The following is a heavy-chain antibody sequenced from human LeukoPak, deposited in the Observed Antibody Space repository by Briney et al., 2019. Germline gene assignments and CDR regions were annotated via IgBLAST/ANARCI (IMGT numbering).Heavy chain of an antibody. Sequence: GGSLRLSCAASGFTFSSYSMNWVRQAPGKGLEWVSSISSSSSYIYYADSVKGRFTISRDNAKNSLYLQMNSLRAEDTAVYYCARDPGIAVAGTFGTRTYYYYYGMDVWGQGTTVTVSS. J-gene: IGHJ6*02. CDR2: ISSSSSYI. CDR1: GFTFSSYS. V-gene: IGHV3-21*01. CDR3: ARDPGIAVAGTFGTRTYYYYYGMDV. D-gene: IGHD6-19*01.